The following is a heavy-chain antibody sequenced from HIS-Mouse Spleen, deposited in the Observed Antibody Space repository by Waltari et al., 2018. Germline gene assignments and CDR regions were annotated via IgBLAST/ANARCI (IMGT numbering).Heavy chain of an antibody. CDR1: GFTFSSYS. CDR3: ARATKLGMGAFDI. Sequence: EVQLVESGGGLVKPGGSLRLSCAASGFTFSSYSMNWVRQAPGKGREWVSSISSSSSYIYYADSVKGRFTISRDNAKTSLYLQMNSLRAEDTAVYYCARATKLGMGAFDIWGQGTMVTVSS. J-gene: IGHJ3*02. V-gene: IGHV3-21*01. D-gene: IGHD7-27*01. CDR2: ISSSSSYI.